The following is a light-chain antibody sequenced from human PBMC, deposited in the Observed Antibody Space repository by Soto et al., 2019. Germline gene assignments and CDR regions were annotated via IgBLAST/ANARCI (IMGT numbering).Light chain of an antibody. CDR1: QSVSSN. Sequence: EIVMTQSPATLSVSPGERATLSCRASQSVSSNLAWYQQKPGQAPSLLIYGASTRATGIPARFSGSGSGTGFTLTISSLQSEDFAVYYCQQYNNWPRTFGQETKVEIE. J-gene: IGKJ1*01. CDR2: GAS. CDR3: QQYNNWPRT. V-gene: IGKV3-15*01.